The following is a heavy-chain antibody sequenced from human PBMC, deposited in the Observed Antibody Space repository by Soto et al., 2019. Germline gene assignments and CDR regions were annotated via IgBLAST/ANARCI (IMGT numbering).Heavy chain of an antibody. V-gene: IGHV1-18*01. CDR3: ARDRSGWYDF. Sequence: QVQLVQSAAEVGKPGASVKVSCKASGYTFTTIRLSWVRQAPGQGLEWMGWIRPHNCDTQYAQKFQGRVTMTADTSTTTAYMEVRRLRPDDTAVFYCARDRSGWYDFLGQGTLVTVSS. CDR1: GYTFTTIR. J-gene: IGHJ5*01. CDR2: IRPHNCDT. D-gene: IGHD6-19*01.